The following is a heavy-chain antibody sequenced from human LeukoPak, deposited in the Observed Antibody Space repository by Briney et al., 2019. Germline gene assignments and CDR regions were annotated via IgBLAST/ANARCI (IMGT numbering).Heavy chain of an antibody. CDR3: ARDQSVSSSWYLYYYYYMDV. CDR1: GGSVTSYYY. J-gene: IGHJ6*03. V-gene: IGHV4-39*07. Sequence: SETLSLTCTVSGGSVTSYYYWAWIRQPPGKGLEWIGGIYFSGTTWYNPSLKSRLTISLDASQNQFSLKLSSVTAADTAVYYCARDQSVSSSWYLYYYYYMDVWGKGTTVTVSS. D-gene: IGHD6-13*01. CDR2: IYFSGTT.